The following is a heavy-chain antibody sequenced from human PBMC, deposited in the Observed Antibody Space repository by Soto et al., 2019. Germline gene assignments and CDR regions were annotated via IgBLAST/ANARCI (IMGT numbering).Heavy chain of an antibody. Sequence: EVQLVESGGGLVQPGGSLRLSCAASGFTFSSFWMNWVRQAPGKGLEWVANIKSDGSEKYYGDSVKGRFTFSRDNAKNTLYLQMDSLRVEDTAVYYCARCRSYGMEGVERAVDIWGQWTKVTVSS. CDR1: GFTFSSFW. CDR2: IKSDGSEK. CDR3: ARCRSYGMEGVERAVDI. D-gene: IGHD1-26*01. J-gene: IGHJ3*02. V-gene: IGHV3-7*03.